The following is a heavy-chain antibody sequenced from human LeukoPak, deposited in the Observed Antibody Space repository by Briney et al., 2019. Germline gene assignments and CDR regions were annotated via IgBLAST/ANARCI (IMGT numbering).Heavy chain of an antibody. CDR3: ARQELGVPAAVDY. J-gene: IGHJ4*02. V-gene: IGHV4-39*01. Sequence: SETLPLTCTVSGGSISSSSYYWGWIRQPPGKGLEWIGSIYYSGSTYYNPSLKSRVTISVDTSKNQFSLKLSSVTAADTAVYYCARQELGVPAAVDYWGQGTLVTVSS. CDR2: IYYSGST. D-gene: IGHD2-2*01. CDR1: GGSISSSSYY.